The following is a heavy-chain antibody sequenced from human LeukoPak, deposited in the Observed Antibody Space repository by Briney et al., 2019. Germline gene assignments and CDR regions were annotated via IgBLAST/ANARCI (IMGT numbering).Heavy chain of an antibody. V-gene: IGHV4-39*07. Sequence: PSETLSLTCTVSGRSIGSSSYYWGWLRQPPGKGLEWIGSIYYSGSTYYTPSLKSRVTISVDTSKNQFSLKLSSVAAVDTAVYCCAAYDTSGFDYWGQGTLVTVSS. CDR1: GRSIGSSSYY. CDR2: IYYSGST. D-gene: IGHD5-12*01. CDR3: AAYDTSGFDY. J-gene: IGHJ4*02.